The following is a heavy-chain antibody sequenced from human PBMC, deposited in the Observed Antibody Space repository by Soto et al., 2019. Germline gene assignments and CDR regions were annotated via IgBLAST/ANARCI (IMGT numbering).Heavy chain of an antibody. Sequence: QITLKESGPTLVKPTQTLTQTCTFSGVSLSTSGVGVGWIRQPPGNALEWLALIYWNEYKPCSPSLKSRLTSHNHTSKSQVVLTSANMDPVDTATYYCAHLYDSSCYYYRRFDYWGQGSLV. D-gene: IGHD3-22*01. V-gene: IGHV2-5*01. J-gene: IGHJ4*02. CDR3: AHLYDSSCYYYRRFDY. CDR1: GVSLSTSGVG. CDR2: IYWNEYK.